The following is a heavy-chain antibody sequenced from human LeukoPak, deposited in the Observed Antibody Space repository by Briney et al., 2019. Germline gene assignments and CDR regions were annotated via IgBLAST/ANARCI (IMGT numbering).Heavy chain of an antibody. J-gene: IGHJ6*03. Sequence: GGSLRLSCAASGFTVSSNYTSWVRQAPGKGLEWVSVIYSGGNTYYADSVKGRFTISRDNSKNTLHLQMNSLRVEDTAVYYCARTTEGGYTYNYFYYYYMDVWGKGTTVTISS. CDR2: IYSGGNT. D-gene: IGHD5-18*01. V-gene: IGHV3-53*01. CDR3: ARTTEGGYTYNYFYYYYMDV. CDR1: GFTVSSNY.